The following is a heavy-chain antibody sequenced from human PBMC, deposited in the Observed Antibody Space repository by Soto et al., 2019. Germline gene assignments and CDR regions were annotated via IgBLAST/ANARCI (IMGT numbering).Heavy chain of an antibody. CDR3: ARDSSPYYDFWSGFYTYFDY. V-gene: IGHV1-3*01. D-gene: IGHD3-3*01. J-gene: IGHJ4*02. CDR2: INAGNGNT. Sequence: ASVKVSCKASGYTFTSYAMHWVRQAPGQRLEWMGWINAGNGNTKYSQKFQGRVTITRDTSASTAYMELSSLRVDDTAVYYCARDSSPYYDFWSGFYTYFDYWGQGALVTVSS. CDR1: GYTFTSYA.